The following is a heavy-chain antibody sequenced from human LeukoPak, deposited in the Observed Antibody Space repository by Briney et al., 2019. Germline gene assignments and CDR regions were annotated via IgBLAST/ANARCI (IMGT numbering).Heavy chain of an antibody. CDR2: ISSSGSTI. J-gene: IGHJ4*02. D-gene: IGHD6-13*01. CDR1: GFTFSSYT. V-gene: IGHV3-48*04. Sequence: PGGSLRLSCAASGFTFSSYTMNWVRQAPGKGLEWVSYISSSGSTIYYADSVKGRFTISRDNAKNSLYLQMNSLRAEDTAVYYCARDHSSSWYPLDYWGQGTLVTVSS. CDR3: ARDHSSSWYPLDY.